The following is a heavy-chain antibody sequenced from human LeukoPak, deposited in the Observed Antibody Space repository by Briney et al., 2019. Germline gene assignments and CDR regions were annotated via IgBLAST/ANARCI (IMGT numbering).Heavy chain of an antibody. Sequence: PSETLSLTCTVSGGSISSYSWSWIRQPAGKGLEWIGRICTSGSTNYNPSLKKRVTMSVDTSKHQFSLKLGSVTAADTAVYYCARDLGYSSSPDYYYYGMDVWGQGTMVTVSS. CDR2: ICTSGST. CDR3: ARDLGYSSSPDYYYYGMDV. J-gene: IGHJ6*02. V-gene: IGHV4-4*07. CDR1: GGSISSYS. D-gene: IGHD6-6*01.